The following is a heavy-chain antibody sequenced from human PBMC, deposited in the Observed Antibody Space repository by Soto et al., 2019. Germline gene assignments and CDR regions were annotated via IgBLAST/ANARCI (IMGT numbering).Heavy chain of an antibody. CDR1: GGSISSGDYY. CDR3: ARDIVLVPAATEDI. Sequence: PSETLSLTCTVSGGSISSGDYYWSWIRQPPGKGLEWIGYIYYSGSTYYNPSLKSRVTISVDTSKNQFSLKLSSVTAADTAVYYCARDIVLVPAATEDIWGQGTMVTVSS. J-gene: IGHJ3*02. V-gene: IGHV4-30-4*01. D-gene: IGHD2-2*01. CDR2: IYYSGST.